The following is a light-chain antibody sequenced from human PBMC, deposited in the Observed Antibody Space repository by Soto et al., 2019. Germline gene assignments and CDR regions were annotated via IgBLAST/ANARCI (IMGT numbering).Light chain of an antibody. V-gene: IGKV3-15*01. CDR2: GAS. Sequence: EIVMTQSPATLSVSPGERATLSCRASQSISSNLAWYQQKPGQAPRLLIYGASTRATGISARFSGSGSGTEFTLTINSLQSEDSAVYYCQQYDSWLRTFGQGTKVEIK. CDR3: QQYDSWLRT. J-gene: IGKJ1*01. CDR1: QSISSN.